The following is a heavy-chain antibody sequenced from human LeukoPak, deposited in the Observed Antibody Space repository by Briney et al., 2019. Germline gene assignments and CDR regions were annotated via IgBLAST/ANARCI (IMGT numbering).Heavy chain of an antibody. J-gene: IGHJ4*02. D-gene: IGHD5-18*01. Sequence: GGSLRLSCAASGFTFSTYAMSWVRQAPGKGLECVSALSGNGNTIYYADSVKGRFTISRDNSKNTLYLQMNSLRAEDTAVYYCAKDLGVSYGYWGQGTLVTVSS. CDR3: AKDLGVSYGY. V-gene: IGHV3-23*01. CDR2: LSGNGNTI. CDR1: GFTFSTYA.